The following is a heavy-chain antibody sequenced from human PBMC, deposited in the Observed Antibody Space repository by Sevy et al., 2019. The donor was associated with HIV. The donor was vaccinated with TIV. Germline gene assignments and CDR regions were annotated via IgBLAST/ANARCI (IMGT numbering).Heavy chain of an antibody. D-gene: IGHD5-12*01. J-gene: IGHJ6*02. CDR1: GFTFSSAW. CDR2: IKSEIDGGAI. CDR3: ITDPEYRGYDEEVINYYYYGMDV. Sequence: GGSLRLSCAASGFTFSSAWMSWVRQAPGKGLEWVGRIKSEIDGGAIDYAAPVKGRFSISREDSKNTVYLQMKSLKTEDTAVYYGITDPEYRGYDEEVINYYYYGMDVWGQGTTVTVSS. V-gene: IGHV3-15*01.